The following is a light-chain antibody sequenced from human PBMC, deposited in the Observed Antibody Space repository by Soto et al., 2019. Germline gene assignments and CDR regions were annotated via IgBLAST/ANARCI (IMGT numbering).Light chain of an antibody. CDR2: GAS. CDR3: QHYGSSPFT. V-gene: IGKV3-20*01. J-gene: IGKJ3*01. CDR1: QSVSSSY. Sequence: EIVWTQSPGALSLSPGERATLSCRASQSVSSSYLAWYQQKPGQAPRLLVYGASSRATGLPDRLSGSGSGTDLTLTISRVEPEDFAVYYCQHYGSSPFTFGPGTRVHL.